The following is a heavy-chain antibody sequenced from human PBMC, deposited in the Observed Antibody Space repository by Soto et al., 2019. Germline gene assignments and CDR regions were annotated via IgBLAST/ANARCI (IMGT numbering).Heavy chain of an antibody. CDR1: GYTFTDYF. V-gene: IGHV1-2*02. Sequence: QVQLVQSGAEVKKPGASVKVSCKASGYTFTDYFIHWVRQAPGQGFEWMGWINPKSRGTNYAQKFQGRVTMTRDPSNSTAYMELRGLRSDDTAVYYCARVTLKAGNWFDPWGQGTLVTVSS. CDR2: INPKSRGT. J-gene: IGHJ5*02. CDR3: ARVTLKAGNWFDP.